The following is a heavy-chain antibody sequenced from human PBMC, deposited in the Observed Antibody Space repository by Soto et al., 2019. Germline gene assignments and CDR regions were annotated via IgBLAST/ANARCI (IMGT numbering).Heavy chain of an antibody. V-gene: IGHV1-58*01. D-gene: IGHD2-21*01. CDR3: AADPYCGGVRYFDY. CDR1: GITFFTSA. Sequence: SVKVSSKDSGITFFTSASQCVRQARGQDLDWXGWIVVGSCNKNYAQKFHKRVTITRDMSTNTAYMELTRLRSEDKAVYYCAADPYCGGVRYFDYWGQGVMVTVSS. J-gene: IGHJ4*02. CDR2: IVVGSCNK.